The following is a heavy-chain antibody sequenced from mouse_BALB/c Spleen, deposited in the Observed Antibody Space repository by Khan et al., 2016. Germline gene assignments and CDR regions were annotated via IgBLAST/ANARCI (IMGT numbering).Heavy chain of an antibody. CDR3: ATTTVAATKYFDV. V-gene: IGHV3-2*02. J-gene: IGHJ1*01. CDR1: GYSITSDYA. D-gene: IGHD1-1*01. Sequence: QLQESGPGLVKPSQSLTLSCTASGYSITSDYAWNWIRQLPGDKLEWMGFISYSGSTSYNPSLKSRISFTRDTSKNQFFLQLNSVTTEDSATSCGATTTVAATKYFDVWGAGTTVTVSS. CDR2: ISYSGST.